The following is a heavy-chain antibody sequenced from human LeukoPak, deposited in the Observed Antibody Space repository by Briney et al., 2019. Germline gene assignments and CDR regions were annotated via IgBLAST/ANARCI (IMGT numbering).Heavy chain of an antibody. V-gene: IGHV1-2*06. D-gene: IGHD6-13*01. CDR1: GYTFTGYY. CDR3: AREAAAGFYGMDA. CDR2: INPNSGGT. Sequence: ASVKVSCKASGYTFTGYYIHWVRQAPGQGLEWMGRINPNSGGTNYAQKFQGRVTMTRDTSIRTAYMELSSLRSDDTAVYYCAREAAAGFYGMDAWGQGTTVTVSS. J-gene: IGHJ6*02.